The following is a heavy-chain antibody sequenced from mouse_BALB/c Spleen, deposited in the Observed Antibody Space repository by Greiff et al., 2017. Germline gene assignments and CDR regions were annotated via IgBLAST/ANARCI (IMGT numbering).Heavy chain of an antibody. J-gene: IGHJ2*01. CDR2: ISSGSSTI. CDR3: AREGRYDSNYFDY. CDR1: GFTFSSFG. Sequence: EVKLMESGGGLVQPGGSRKLSCAASGFTFSSFGMHWVRQAPEKGLEWVAYISSGSSTIYYADTVKGRFTISRDNPKNTLFLQMTSLRSEDTAMYYCAREGRYDSNYFDYWGQGTTLTVSS. V-gene: IGHV5-17*02. D-gene: IGHD2-14*01.